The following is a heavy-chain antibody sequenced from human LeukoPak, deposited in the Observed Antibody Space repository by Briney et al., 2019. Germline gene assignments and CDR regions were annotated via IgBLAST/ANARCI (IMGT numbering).Heavy chain of an antibody. CDR3: ARSVRFSSDYFDY. J-gene: IGHJ4*02. CDR2: IYYSGST. V-gene: IGHV4-59*01. D-gene: IGHD6-6*01. CDR1: GGSISSYY. Sequence: PSETLSLTCTVSGGSISSYYWSWIRQPPGKGLEWIGYIYYSGSTNYNPSLKSRVTISVDTSKNQFSLKLSSVTAADTAVYYCARSVRFSSDYFDYWGQGTLVTVSS.